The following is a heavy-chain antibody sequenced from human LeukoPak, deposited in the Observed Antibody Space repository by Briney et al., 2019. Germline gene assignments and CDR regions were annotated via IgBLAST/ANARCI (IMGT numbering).Heavy chain of an antibody. D-gene: IGHD2-8*02. CDR1: GFTLSNYW. Sequence: GGSLRLSCAASGFTLSNYWMHWVRQAPGEGLVWVSRVDPDGTTTNYADSVTGRFTTSRDNAKNTLYLLMNSLRAEDTALYYCTRVQAGRSGLMDVWGRGTTVTVSS. J-gene: IGHJ6*02. CDR2: VDPDGTTT. CDR3: TRVQAGRSGLMDV. V-gene: IGHV3-74*01.